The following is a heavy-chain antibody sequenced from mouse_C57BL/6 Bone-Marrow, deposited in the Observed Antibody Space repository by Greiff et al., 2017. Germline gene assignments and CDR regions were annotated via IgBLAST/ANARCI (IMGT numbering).Heavy chain of an antibody. CDR3: ARSVHYYGSSYSYFDV. CDR2: INPSSGYT. J-gene: IGHJ1*03. D-gene: IGHD1-1*01. CDR1: GYTFTSYT. Sequence: VQLQQSGAELARPGASVKMSCKASGYTFTSYTMHWVKQRPGQGLEWIGYINPSSGYTKYNQKFKDKATLTADKSSSTAYMQLSSLTSEDSAVYYCARSVHYYGSSYSYFDVWGTGTTVTVSS. V-gene: IGHV1-4*01.